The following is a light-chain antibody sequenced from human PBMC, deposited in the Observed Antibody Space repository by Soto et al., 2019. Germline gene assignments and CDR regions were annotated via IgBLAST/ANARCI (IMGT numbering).Light chain of an antibody. CDR2: EVS. CDR3: SSYSGTNYHYV. CDR1: SSEVGGYNY. V-gene: IGLV2-8*01. J-gene: IGLJ1*01. Sequence: QSVLTQPPSPSGAFGQSVTISLPGTSSEVGGYNYVSWYQQHPGKAPKLMIYEVSERPSGVPDRFSGSKSGNTASLTVSGLQADDEADYYCSSYSGTNYHYVFGTGTKVTVL.